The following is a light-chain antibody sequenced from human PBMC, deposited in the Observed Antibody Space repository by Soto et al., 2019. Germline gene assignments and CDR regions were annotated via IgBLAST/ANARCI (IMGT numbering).Light chain of an antibody. CDR1: SSDVGGYNY. Sequence: QSVLTQPASVSGSPGQSITISCTGTSSDVGGYNYVSWYQQHPGKAPKLMIYEVSNRPSGVSNRFSGSKSGNTASLTISGLQSEDEADYYCAAWDDSVKTLLFGGGTKLTVL. V-gene: IGLV2-14*01. J-gene: IGLJ2*01. CDR3: AAWDDSVKTLL. CDR2: EVS.